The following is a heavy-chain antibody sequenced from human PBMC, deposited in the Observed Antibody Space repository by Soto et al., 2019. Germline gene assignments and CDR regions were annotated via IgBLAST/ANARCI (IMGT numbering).Heavy chain of an antibody. Sequence: GGSLRLSCAASGFTVSSNYMSWVRQAPGKGLEWVSVIYSGGSTYYADSVKGRFTISRDNSKNTLYLQMSSLRAEDTAVYYCARDRGRDTAMVMGYYGMDVWGQGTTVTVSS. CDR1: GFTVSSNY. CDR3: ARDRGRDTAMVMGYYGMDV. CDR2: IYSGGST. V-gene: IGHV3-53*01. J-gene: IGHJ6*02. D-gene: IGHD5-18*01.